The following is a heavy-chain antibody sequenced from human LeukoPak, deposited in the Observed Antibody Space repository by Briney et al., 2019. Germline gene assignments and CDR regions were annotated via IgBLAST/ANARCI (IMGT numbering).Heavy chain of an antibody. CDR2: ISGRTGGT. D-gene: IGHD6-13*01. J-gene: IGHJ4*02. CDR1: GFTFITNA. V-gene: IGHV3-23*01. CDR3: ARDLIAGDHGNFAY. Sequence: PGGSLRLSCAGAGFTFITNAMSWVRQAPGKGLEWVSAISGRTGGTYYADSVKGRFTISRDNAKKTLYLQMDSLRAEDTAVYYCARDLIAGDHGNFAYWGQGNLVIVSS.